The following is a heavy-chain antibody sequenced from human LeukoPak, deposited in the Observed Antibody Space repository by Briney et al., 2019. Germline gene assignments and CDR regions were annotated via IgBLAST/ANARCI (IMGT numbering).Heavy chain of an antibody. J-gene: IGHJ5*02. V-gene: IGHV4-61*02. CDR3: AGDGQITTTVAGWFDP. CDR2: IYSSGST. CDR1: GGSISSGSYY. Sequence: PSQTLSLTCTVSGGSISSGSYYWSWIRQPAGKGLEWIGRIYSSGSTNYNPSLKSRVTISVDTSKNQFSLKLSSVTAADTAVYYCAGDGQITTTVAGWFDPWGQGTLVTASS. D-gene: IGHD4-11*01.